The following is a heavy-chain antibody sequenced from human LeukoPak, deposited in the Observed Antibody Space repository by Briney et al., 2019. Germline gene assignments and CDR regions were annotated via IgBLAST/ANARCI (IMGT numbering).Heavy chain of an antibody. D-gene: IGHD3-22*01. V-gene: IGHV3-48*03. CDR3: ARDPLTYYYDSSGPH. CDR2: ISSSGSTI. J-gene: IGHJ4*02. CDR1: GFTFSSYE. Sequence: PGGSLRLSCAASGFTFSSYEMNWVRQAPGKGLEWVSYISSSGSTIYYADSVKGRFTISRDNAKNSLYLQMNSLRAEDTAVYYCARDPLTYYYDSSGPHWGQGTLVTVSS.